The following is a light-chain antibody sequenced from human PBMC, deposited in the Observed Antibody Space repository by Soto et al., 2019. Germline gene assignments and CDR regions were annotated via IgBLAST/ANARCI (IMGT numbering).Light chain of an antibody. CDR3: QQYGSSSWT. J-gene: IGKJ1*01. CDR2: GAS. CDR1: QSVSSSS. Sequence: EIVSTQSPGTLSLSPGERATLSCRASQSVSSSSLAWYQQKPGQAPRLLIYGASSRATGIPDRFSGSGSGTDFTLTISRLEPEDFAVYYCQQYGSSSWTFGQGTKVEIK. V-gene: IGKV3-20*01.